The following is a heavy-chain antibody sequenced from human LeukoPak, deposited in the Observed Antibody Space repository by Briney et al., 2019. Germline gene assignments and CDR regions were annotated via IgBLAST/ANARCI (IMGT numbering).Heavy chain of an antibody. Sequence: GGSLRLSCEVSGFTFSRHSMSWVRQAPGKGLEWVSVIYSGGSTYYADSVKGRFTISRDNSKNTLYLQMNSLRAEDTAVYYCARGGSSGWYGARNFDYWGQGTLVTVSS. CDR1: GFTFSRHS. CDR3: ARGGSSGWYGARNFDY. CDR2: IYSGGST. V-gene: IGHV3-53*01. D-gene: IGHD6-19*01. J-gene: IGHJ4*02.